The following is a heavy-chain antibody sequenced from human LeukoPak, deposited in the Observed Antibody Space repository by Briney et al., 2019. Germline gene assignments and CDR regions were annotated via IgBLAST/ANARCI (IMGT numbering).Heavy chain of an antibody. J-gene: IGHJ4*02. V-gene: IGHV4-59*01. CDR3: ARDDRGELDY. D-gene: IGHD3-22*01. Sequence: SETLSLTCTVSGGSISSYYWSWIRQPPGKGLEWIGYIYYSGSTNYNPSLKSRVTISVDTSKNQSSLKLSSVTAADTAVYYCARDDRGELDYWGQGTLVTVSS. CDR2: IYYSGST. CDR1: GGSISSYY.